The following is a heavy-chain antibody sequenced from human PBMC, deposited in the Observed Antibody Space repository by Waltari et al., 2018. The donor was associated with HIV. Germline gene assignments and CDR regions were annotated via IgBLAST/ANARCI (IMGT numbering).Heavy chain of an antibody. CDR3: ARNSSAKGNRYFYYGLDV. D-gene: IGHD3-22*01. V-gene: IGHV1-8*02. CDR2: MNPNSGNT. J-gene: IGHJ6*02. CDR1: YTFINFD. Sequence: YTFINFDVNWVRQAAGQGPEWLGWMNPNSGNTASPYIFEERVTMTTDVSTATAYMEMSGLTPEDTAIYYCARNSSAKGNRYFYYGLDVWGQGTPVTV.